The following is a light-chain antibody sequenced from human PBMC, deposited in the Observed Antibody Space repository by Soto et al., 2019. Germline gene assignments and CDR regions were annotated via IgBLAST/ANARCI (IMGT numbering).Light chain of an antibody. CDR2: LNSDGSH. Sequence: QPVLTQSPPASASLGASVKFTCTLSSGHSSYAIAWHQQQPEKGPRYLMKLNSDGSHSKGDGIPDRFSGSSSGAERYLTISSLQSEDEADYYCQTWGTGMVFGGGTQLTVL. J-gene: IGLJ2*01. CDR1: SGHSSYA. CDR3: QTWGTGMV. V-gene: IGLV4-69*01.